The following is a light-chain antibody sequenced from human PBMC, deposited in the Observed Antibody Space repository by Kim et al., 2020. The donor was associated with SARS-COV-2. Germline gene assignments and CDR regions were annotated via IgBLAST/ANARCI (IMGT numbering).Light chain of an antibody. V-gene: IGKV3-20*01. CDR1: QSVSSSY. CDR3: QQYSSSPRT. J-gene: IGKJ1*01. CDR2: GAS. Sequence: EIVLTQSPGTLSLSPGERATLSCRASQSVSSSYLAWYQQKPGHAPRLLIYGASTRATGIPDRFSGRGSGTDFTLTISRLEPEDFALYYCQQYSSSPRTFGQGTKVDIK.